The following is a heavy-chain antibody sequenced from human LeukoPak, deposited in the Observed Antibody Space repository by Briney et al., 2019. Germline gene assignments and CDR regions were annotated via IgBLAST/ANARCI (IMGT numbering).Heavy chain of an antibody. CDR2: ITSNGGAT. CDR1: GFTFNNYA. V-gene: IGHV3-64*01. Sequence: GGSLRLSCAASGFTFNNYAMHWVRQTPGKGMDYVSSITSNGGATYYANSVKGRFIISRDNSKNTLYLQMDSLRPEDMAVYYCARERYSVYDFDAFDMWGQGTMATVSS. J-gene: IGHJ3*02. D-gene: IGHD5/OR15-5a*01. CDR3: ARERYSVYDFDAFDM.